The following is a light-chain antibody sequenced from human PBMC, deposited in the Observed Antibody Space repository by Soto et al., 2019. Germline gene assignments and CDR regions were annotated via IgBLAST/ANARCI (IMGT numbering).Light chain of an antibody. Sequence: QSALTQPASVSGSLGQSITISCTGTSSDVGGYNYVSWYQQHPGKAPKLMIYEVSNRPSGVSNRFSGSKSGNTASLTISGLQAEDEADYYCSSYTRSSTRVFGGGTKLTVL. CDR1: SSDVGGYNY. J-gene: IGLJ3*02. V-gene: IGLV2-14*01. CDR3: SSYTRSSTRV. CDR2: EVS.